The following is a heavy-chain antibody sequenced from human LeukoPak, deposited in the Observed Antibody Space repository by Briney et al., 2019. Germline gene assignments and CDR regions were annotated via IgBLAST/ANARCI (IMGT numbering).Heavy chain of an antibody. J-gene: IGHJ5*02. CDR1: GGSISSYY. V-gene: IGHV4-59*08. Sequence: AETLSLTCTVSGGSISSYYWSWIRQPPGKGLEWIGYIYYSGSTNYNPSLKSRVTISVDTSKNQFSLKLSSVTAADTAVYYCARHTGSSWFREWFDPWGQGTLVTVSS. CDR3: ARHTGSSWFREWFDP. D-gene: IGHD6-13*01. CDR2: IYYSGST.